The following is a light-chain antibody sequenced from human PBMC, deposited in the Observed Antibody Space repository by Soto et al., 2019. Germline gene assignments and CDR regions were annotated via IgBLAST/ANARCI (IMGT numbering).Light chain of an antibody. J-gene: IGKJ4*01. V-gene: IGKV3-20*01. CDR2: GAS. Sequence: EILLTHSPGTLSLSPGERATLSCRASQSVSSSYLAWYQQKPGQAPRLLIYGASSRATGIPDRFSGSGSGTDFTLTISRMEPEDFAVYYCQQYGSSPLTFGGGTKVDIK. CDR1: QSVSSSY. CDR3: QQYGSSPLT.